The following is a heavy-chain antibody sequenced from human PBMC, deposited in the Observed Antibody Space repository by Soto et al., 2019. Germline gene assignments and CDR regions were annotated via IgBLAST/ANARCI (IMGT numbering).Heavy chain of an antibody. Sequence: ASVKVSCKASGYTFTSYGISWVRQAPGQGLEWMGWISAYNGNTKYSQKFQGRVTITRDTSASTAYMELSSLRSEDTAVYYCAREQGTLSSWYDLKPPDYWGQGTLVTVSS. D-gene: IGHD6-13*01. CDR1: GYTFTSYG. CDR2: ISAYNGNT. CDR3: AREQGTLSSWYDLKPPDY. J-gene: IGHJ4*02. V-gene: IGHV1-18*01.